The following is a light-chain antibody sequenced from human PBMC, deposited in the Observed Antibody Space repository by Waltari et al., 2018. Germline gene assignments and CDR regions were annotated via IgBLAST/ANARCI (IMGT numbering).Light chain of an antibody. CDR2: GKN. CDR3: NSRDSSGNHVV. Sequence: SSELTQDPAVSVAFGQTVRTICPGDSLSSNYASWSQQKPGQAPVLVIYGKNNRPSGTPARFSGSSSGNTASLTITGAQAEDEADYYCNSRDSSGNHVVFGGGTKLTVL. CDR1: SLSSNY. J-gene: IGLJ2*01. V-gene: IGLV3-19*01.